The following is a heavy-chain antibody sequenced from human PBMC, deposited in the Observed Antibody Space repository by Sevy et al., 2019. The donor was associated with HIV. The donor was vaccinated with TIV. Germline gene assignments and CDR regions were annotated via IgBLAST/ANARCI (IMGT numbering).Heavy chain of an antibody. J-gene: IGHJ5*02. D-gene: IGHD6-13*01. CDR3: ARRGSSWLEIGWFDP. CDR1: GGSISSYY. CDR2: IYTSGST. Sequence: SETLSLTCTVSGGSISSYYWSWIRQPAGKGLEWIGRIYTSGSTNYNPSLKSRVTMSVDTSKNQFSLKLSSVTAADTAVYYCARRGSSWLEIGWFDPWGQGTLVTVSS. V-gene: IGHV4-4*07.